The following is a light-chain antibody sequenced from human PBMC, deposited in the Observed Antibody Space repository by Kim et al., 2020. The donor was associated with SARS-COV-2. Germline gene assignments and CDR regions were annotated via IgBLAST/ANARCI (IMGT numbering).Light chain of an antibody. J-gene: IGKJ1*01. CDR2: GAS. V-gene: IGKV3-15*01. CDR1: QSISSK. Sequence: EIVMTQSPATLSVSPGERVTLSCRASQSISSKLAWYQQKPGQAPRLLIDGASARATGIPARFGGSGSGTVFTLTISSLQSEDFAVYYCQQDYLWPWTFGQGTRVDIK. CDR3: QQDYLWPWT.